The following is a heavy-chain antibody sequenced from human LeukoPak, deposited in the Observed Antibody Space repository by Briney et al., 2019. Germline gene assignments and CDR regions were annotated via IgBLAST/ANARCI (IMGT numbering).Heavy chain of an antibody. CDR2: ISSSSSYI. Sequence: KPGGSLRLSCAASGFTFSSYSMNWVRQAPGKGLEWVSSISSSSSYIYYADSVKGRFTISRDNAKNSLYLQMNSLRAEDTAVYYCARDRRASYYYDSSGYYDYWGQGTLVTVSS. J-gene: IGHJ4*02. CDR1: GFTFSSYS. D-gene: IGHD3-22*01. CDR3: ARDRRASYYYDSSGYYDY. V-gene: IGHV3-21*01.